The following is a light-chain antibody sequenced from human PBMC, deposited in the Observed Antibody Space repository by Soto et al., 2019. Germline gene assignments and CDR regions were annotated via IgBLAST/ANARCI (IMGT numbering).Light chain of an antibody. CDR2: DAS. CDR3: QQYNSYLT. CDR1: QSISSW. Sequence: DIRMTQSPSTLSASVGDRVTITCRASQSISSWLAWYQQKPGKAPKLLIYDASSLESGVPSRFSGSGSGTEFTLTISSLQPDDFATYYCQQYNSYLTFGQGTKVDIK. J-gene: IGKJ1*01. V-gene: IGKV1-5*01.